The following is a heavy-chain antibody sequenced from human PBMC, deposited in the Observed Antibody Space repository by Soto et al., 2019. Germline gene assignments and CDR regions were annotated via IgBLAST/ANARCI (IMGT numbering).Heavy chain of an antibody. V-gene: IGHV3-30*03. CDR3: SRQYCSDSTCYYYNGMDV. Sequence: GGSLRLSCAASGSTFSLYSMIWVRRAPGKGLEWVAVVSYDGNIEYYADSVKGRFSISRDNSKNTLNLQMDNLRVEDTAEYFCSRQYCSDSTCYYYNGMDVWGQGTTVTVSS. CDR1: GSTFSLYS. CDR2: VSYDGNIE. D-gene: IGHD2-15*01. J-gene: IGHJ6*02.